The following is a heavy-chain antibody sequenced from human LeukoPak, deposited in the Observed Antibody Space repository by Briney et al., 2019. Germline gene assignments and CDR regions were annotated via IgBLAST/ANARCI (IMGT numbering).Heavy chain of an antibody. Sequence: GASVKLSCKASGYTFTSYGISWVRQAPGQGLEWMGWISANNGNTNYAHKLQGRVTMTTDTSTSTAYMELRSLRSDDTAVYYCARYYYGSGREVYYYYGMDVWGQGTTVTVS. D-gene: IGHD3-10*01. CDR2: ISANNGNT. V-gene: IGHV1-18*01. CDR1: GYTFTSYG. CDR3: ARYYYGSGREVYYYYGMDV. J-gene: IGHJ6*02.